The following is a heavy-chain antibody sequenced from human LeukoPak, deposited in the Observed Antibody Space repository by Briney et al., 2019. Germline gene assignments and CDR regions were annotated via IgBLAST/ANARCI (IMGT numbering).Heavy chain of an antibody. CDR1: GVSISSGNYW. CDR3: ARSRDGYNFPY. Sequence: SETLSLTCTVSGVSISSGNYWWSWIRQHPGKGLEWIGYIYYSGSTLYNPSLQSRASLSVDTSKNQFSLRLSSVTAADTAVYYCARSRDGYNFPYWGQGTLVTVSS. CDR2: IYYSGST. V-gene: IGHV4-31*03. D-gene: IGHD5-24*01. J-gene: IGHJ4*02.